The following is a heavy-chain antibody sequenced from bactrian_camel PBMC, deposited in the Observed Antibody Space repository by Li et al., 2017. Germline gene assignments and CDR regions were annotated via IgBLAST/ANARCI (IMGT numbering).Heavy chain of an antibody. Sequence: VQLVESGGDLVQPGGSLRLSCATSGFPFTSFGMSWVRQAPGEGLEWVSDINSGGGGTYYADFVKGRFTISEDSAKNTLYLQMSTLKTEDTAVYYCATADGSSWLPFDDWGQGTQVTVS. V-gene: IGHV3S40*01. CDR2: INSGGGGT. CDR1: GFPFTSFG. CDR3: ATADGSSWLPFDD. J-gene: IGHJ4*01. D-gene: IGHD6*01.